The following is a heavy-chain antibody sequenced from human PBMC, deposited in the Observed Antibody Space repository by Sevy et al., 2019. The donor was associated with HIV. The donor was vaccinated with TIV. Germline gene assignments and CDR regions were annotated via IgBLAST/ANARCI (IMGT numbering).Heavy chain of an antibody. J-gene: IGHJ5*02. CDR3: AKGSGSWNWFDP. D-gene: IGHD1-26*01. CDR1: GFTFSSYA. CDR2: ISGSGGST. Sequence: GGSMRLSCAASGFTFSSYAMSWVRQAPGKGLEWVSAISGSGGSTYYADSVKGRFTISRDNSKNTLYLQMNSLRAEDTAVYYCAKGSGSWNWFDPWGQGTLVTVSS. V-gene: IGHV3-23*01.